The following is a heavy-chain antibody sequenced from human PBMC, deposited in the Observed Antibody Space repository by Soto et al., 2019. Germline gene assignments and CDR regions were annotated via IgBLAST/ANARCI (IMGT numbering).Heavy chain of an antibody. CDR1: GGSISSGGYY. CDR2: IYYSGST. D-gene: IGHD4-17*01. CDR3: ARIFLLDYGIDY. Sequence: QVQLQESGPGLVKPSQTLSLTCTVSGGSISSGGYYWSWIRQHPGKGLEWIGYIYYSGSTYYNPSLKSRVTISVDTSKNQFSLKLSSVTAADTAAYYCARIFLLDYGIDYWGQGTLVTVSS. J-gene: IGHJ4*02. V-gene: IGHV4-31*03.